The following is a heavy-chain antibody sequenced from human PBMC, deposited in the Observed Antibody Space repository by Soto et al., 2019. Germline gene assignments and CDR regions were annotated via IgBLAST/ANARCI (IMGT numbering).Heavy chain of an antibody. J-gene: IGHJ3*02. Sequence: PSETLSLTCTVSGGSISSYYWSCIRQPPGKGLEWIGYIYYSGSTNYNPSLKSRVTISVDTSKNQFSLKLSSVTAADTAVYYCASETYYDSSGYYLGAFDIWGQGTMVTVSS. CDR3: ASETYYDSSGYYLGAFDI. CDR1: GGSISSYY. D-gene: IGHD3-22*01. CDR2: IYYSGST. V-gene: IGHV4-59*01.